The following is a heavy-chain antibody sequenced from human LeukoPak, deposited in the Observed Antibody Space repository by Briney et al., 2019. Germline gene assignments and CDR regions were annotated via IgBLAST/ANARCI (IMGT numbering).Heavy chain of an antibody. D-gene: IGHD3-22*01. CDR2: INPSGGSA. CDR1: GYTFTSYY. V-gene: IGHV1-46*01. Sequence: ASVKVSCKASGYTFTSYYMHWVRQAPGQGLEWMGIINPSGGSASYAQKFQGRVTMTRDTSTSTVYMELSSLRSEDTAVYYCARDEYYYDSSGYYLDYWGQGTLVTVSS. J-gene: IGHJ4*02. CDR3: ARDEYYYDSSGYYLDY.